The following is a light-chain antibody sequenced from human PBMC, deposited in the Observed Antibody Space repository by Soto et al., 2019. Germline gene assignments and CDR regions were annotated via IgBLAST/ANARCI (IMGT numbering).Light chain of an antibody. CDR3: CSYAGSSTFEV. Sequence: QSVLTQPASVSGSPGQSITISCTGTSSDVGSYNLVSWYQQHPGKAPKLMIYEVSKRPSGVSNRFSGSKSGNTASLTISGLQAEDEADYYCCSYAGSSTFEVFGTGTKVTV. CDR1: SSDVGSYNL. V-gene: IGLV2-23*02. CDR2: EVS. J-gene: IGLJ1*01.